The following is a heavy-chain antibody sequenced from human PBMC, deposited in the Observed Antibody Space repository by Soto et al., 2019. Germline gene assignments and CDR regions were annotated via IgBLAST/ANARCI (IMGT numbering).Heavy chain of an antibody. CDR1: GGSISSNSYY. Sequence: QLQLQESGPGLVKPSETLSLTCTASGGSISSNSYYWGWIRQSPGKGLEWIGSIGYTGTIYYNPSLPSRVTMAVVTSENQISLRLSSMTAADAAVDYFASYVHNHGDEYYFDSWSQGTLVTVSS. J-gene: IGHJ4*02. D-gene: IGHD4-17*01. CDR3: ASYVHNHGDEYYFDS. CDR2: IGYTGTI. V-gene: IGHV4-39*01.